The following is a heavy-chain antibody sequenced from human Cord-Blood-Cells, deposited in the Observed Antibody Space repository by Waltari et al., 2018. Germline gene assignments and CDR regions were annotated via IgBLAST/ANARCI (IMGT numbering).Heavy chain of an antibody. Sequence: QVQLVESGGGVVQPGRSLRLSCAASGFTFSSYGMPWVRQAPGKGLEWVAVISYDGSNKYYSDSVKGRFTISRDNSKNTLYLQMNSLRAEDTAVYYCAKGGIIFNWGQGTLVTVSS. CDR3: AKGGIIFN. D-gene: IGHD2-21*01. CDR2: ISYDGSNK. CDR1: GFTFSSYG. V-gene: IGHV3-30*18. J-gene: IGHJ4*02.